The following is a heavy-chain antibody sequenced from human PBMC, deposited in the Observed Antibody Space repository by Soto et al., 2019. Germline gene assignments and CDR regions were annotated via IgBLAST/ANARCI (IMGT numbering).Heavy chain of an antibody. J-gene: IGHJ5*01. CDR1: GGSISSYY. D-gene: IGHD3-3*01. CDR3: ARVGCLFPYYDFWSGYYTCNWFDP. V-gene: IGHV4-59*01. CDR2: IYYSGST. Sequence: SETLSLTCTVSGGSISSYYWSWIRQPPGKGLEWIGYIYYSGSTNFNPSLKSRVTISVDTSKNQFSLKLSSVTAADTAVYYCARVGCLFPYYDFWSGYYTCNWFDPWGQGTLVTVSS.